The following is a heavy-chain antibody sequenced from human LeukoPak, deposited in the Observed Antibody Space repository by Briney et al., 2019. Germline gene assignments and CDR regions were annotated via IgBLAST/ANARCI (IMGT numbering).Heavy chain of an antibody. V-gene: IGHV3-23*01. CDR1: GFTFSSYA. Sequence: GGSLRLSCAASGFTFSSYAMSWVRQAPGKGLEWVSAISGSGGSTYYADSVKGRFTISRDNSKNTLYLQMNSLRAEDTAVYYCANSDYYYDSSVGGDYYYYYMDVWGKGTTVTVSS. J-gene: IGHJ6*03. CDR3: ANSDYYYDSSVGGDYYYYYMDV. CDR2: ISGSGGST. D-gene: IGHD3-22*01.